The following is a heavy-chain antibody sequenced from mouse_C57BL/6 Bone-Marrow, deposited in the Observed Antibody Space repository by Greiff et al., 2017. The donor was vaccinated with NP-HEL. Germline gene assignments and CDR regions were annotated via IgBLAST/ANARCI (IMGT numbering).Heavy chain of an antibody. Sequence: VQLQQSGPGLVKPSQSLSLTCSVTGYSITSGYYWNWIRQFPGNKLEWMGYISYDGSNNYNPSLKNRISITRDTSKNQFFLKLNSVTTEDTATYYCARGYYGSSFLFAYWGQGTLVTVSA. CDR1: GYSITSGYY. V-gene: IGHV3-6*01. CDR3: ARGYYGSSFLFAY. D-gene: IGHD1-1*01. CDR2: ISYDGSN. J-gene: IGHJ3*01.